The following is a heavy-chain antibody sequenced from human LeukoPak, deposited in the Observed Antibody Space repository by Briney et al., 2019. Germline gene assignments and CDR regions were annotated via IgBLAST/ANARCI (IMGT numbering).Heavy chain of an antibody. J-gene: IGHJ4*02. CDR1: GFTFSSYA. V-gene: IGHV3-64*01. D-gene: IGHD3-16*02. CDR3: ARGFKFGDYVWGSYRYTVATYFDY. CDR2: ISSNGGST. Sequence: GGPLRLSCAASGFTFSSYAMHWVRQAPGKGLEYVSAISSNGGSTYYANSVKGRFTISRDNSKNTLYLQMGSLRAEDMAVYYCARGFKFGDYVWGSYRYTVATYFDYWGQGTLVTVSS.